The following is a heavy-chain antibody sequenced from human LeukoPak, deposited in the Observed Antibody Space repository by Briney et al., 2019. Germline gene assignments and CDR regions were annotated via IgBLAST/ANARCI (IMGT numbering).Heavy chain of an antibody. CDR2: FDPEDDET. CDR1: GYTLTELS. CDR3: AGRDCSSTSCPFDY. Sequence: GASVTVSYKVSGYTLTELSMHWVRQAPGKGLEWMGGFDPEDDETIYAQKFQGRVTMTEDTSTDTAYMELSSLRSEDTAVYYCAGRDCSSTSCPFDYWGQGTLVTVSS. D-gene: IGHD2-2*01. J-gene: IGHJ4*02. V-gene: IGHV1-24*01.